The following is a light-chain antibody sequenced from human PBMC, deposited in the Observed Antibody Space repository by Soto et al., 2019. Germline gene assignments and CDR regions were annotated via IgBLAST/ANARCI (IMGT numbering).Light chain of an antibody. CDR2: EVS. J-gene: IGLJ1*01. CDR3: SSRTTSNPYV. V-gene: IGLV2-14*01. CDR1: SSDIGAYNS. Sequence: QSALTQPASVSGSPGQSITISCTGTSSDIGAYNSGSCYQQHPGKAPKLMIYEVSNRPSGVSNRFSASKSGNTASLTISGLQAEDEADYYCSSRTTSNPYVFGTGTKLTVL.